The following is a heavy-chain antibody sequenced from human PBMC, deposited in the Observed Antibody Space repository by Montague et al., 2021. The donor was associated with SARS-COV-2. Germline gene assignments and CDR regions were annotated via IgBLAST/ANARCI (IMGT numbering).Heavy chain of an antibody. CDR1: GFTFSSYD. CDR2: IGTAGDT. Sequence: SLRLSLSASGFTFSSYDMHWVRQATGKGLEWVSAIGTAGDTYYPGSVKGRFTISRENAKNSLYLQMNSLRAGDTAVYYCARAEYSSSWYSVARDYYYYYGMDVWGQGTTVTVSS. V-gene: IGHV3-13*01. J-gene: IGHJ6*02. D-gene: IGHD6-13*01. CDR3: ARAEYSSSWYSVARDYYYYYGMDV.